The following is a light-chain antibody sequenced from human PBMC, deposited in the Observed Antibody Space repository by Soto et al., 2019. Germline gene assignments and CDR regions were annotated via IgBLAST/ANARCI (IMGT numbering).Light chain of an antibody. V-gene: IGKV3-20*01. CDR3: QQYGSSST. J-gene: IGKJ1*01. CDR2: GAS. Sequence: DIVLMQSPGTLSLSPGERATLSCRASQSVRNSYLAWYQQKPGQAPRLLIYGASSSATGIPDRFSGSGSGTDFTLTISRLEPEDFAVYYCQQYGSSSTFGQGTKVEIK. CDR1: QSVRNSY.